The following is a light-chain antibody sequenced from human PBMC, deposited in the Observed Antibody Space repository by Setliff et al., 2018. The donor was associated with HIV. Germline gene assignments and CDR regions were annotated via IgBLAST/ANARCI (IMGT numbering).Light chain of an antibody. V-gene: IGLV2-11*01. Sequence: QSALTQPRSVSGSPGQSVTISCTGTSTDVGAYNYVSWYQQYPGKAPKLMIYDVSKRPSGVPDRFSGSKSGYTASLTISGLQAEDEADYYCCSYAGSYKVFGTGTKVTVL. CDR2: DVS. J-gene: IGLJ1*01. CDR1: STDVGAYNY. CDR3: CSYAGSYKV.